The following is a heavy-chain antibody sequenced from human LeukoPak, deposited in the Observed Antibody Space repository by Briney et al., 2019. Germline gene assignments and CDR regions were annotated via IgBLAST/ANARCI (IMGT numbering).Heavy chain of an antibody. D-gene: IGHD5-24*01. V-gene: IGHV3-7*04. J-gene: IGHJ4*02. CDR2: IKQDGSKK. CDR1: RFTFSTYP. CDR3: TRVGYIDEGIDY. Sequence: GGSLRLSCAASRFTFSTYPMGWVRQAPGKGLEWVANIKQDGSKKSYVDSVKGRFTISRDNAKNSLYLQMNSLRAEDTAIYYCTRVGYIDEGIDYWGQGTLVTVSS.